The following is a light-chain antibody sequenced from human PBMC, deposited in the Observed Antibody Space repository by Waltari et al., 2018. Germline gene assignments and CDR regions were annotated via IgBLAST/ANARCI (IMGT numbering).Light chain of an antibody. CDR2: KDS. CDR3: QSADSSGTMGV. Sequence: SYELTQPPSVSVSPGQTARITCSGDALPKQYAFWYQQRSGQAPVLVIYKDSERRSGIPERFTGSTSGTTVTLTIRGVQADDEAYYYCQSADSSGTMGVFGGGTKLTVL. CDR1: ALPKQY. J-gene: IGLJ3*02. V-gene: IGLV3-25*03.